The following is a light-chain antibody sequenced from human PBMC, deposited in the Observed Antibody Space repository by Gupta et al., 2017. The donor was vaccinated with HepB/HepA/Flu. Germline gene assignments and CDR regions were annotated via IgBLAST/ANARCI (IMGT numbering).Light chain of an antibody. CDR2: AAS. V-gene: IGKV1-39*01. J-gene: IGKJ2*01. CDR3: QQSYSTPRYT. Sequence: DIQMTQSQSSLSASVGDRVTITCRASQSISSYLNWYQEKPGKAPKFLIYAASSLQSGVPSRFSGSGSGTDFTLTISSLQPEDFATYYCQQSYSTPRYTFGQGTKLEIK. CDR1: QSISSY.